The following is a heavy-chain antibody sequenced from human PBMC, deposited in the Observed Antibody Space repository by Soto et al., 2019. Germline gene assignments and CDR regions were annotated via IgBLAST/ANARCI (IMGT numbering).Heavy chain of an antibody. D-gene: IGHD3-10*01. Sequence: PSETLSLTCTVSGGSVDSNRYYWAWLRQPPGKGLEWIGYIYYTGSTNYTPSLKSRVTISVDTSKNQFSLKLNSVTAADTAVYYCARHVLVDSGSGSYPHAFDIWGQGTMVTVS. CDR3: ARHVLVDSGSGSYPHAFDI. CDR1: GGSVDSNRYY. J-gene: IGHJ3*02. V-gene: IGHV4-61*05. CDR2: IYYTGST.